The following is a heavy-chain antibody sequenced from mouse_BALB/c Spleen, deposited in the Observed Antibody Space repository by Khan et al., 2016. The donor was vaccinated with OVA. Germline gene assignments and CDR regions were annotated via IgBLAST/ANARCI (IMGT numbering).Heavy chain of an antibody. CDR2: IFPGTGTT. CDR3: ARGYFGNYEFVY. J-gene: IGHJ3*01. CDR1: GYTFTSYW. D-gene: IGHD2-1*01. Sequence: VELVESGAELVKPGASVKLSCKTSGYTFTSYWIQWVKQRPGQGIGWIGQIFPGTGTTYYNQNFKGKTTLTVDTSSSTAYMQLSSLTSEDSAVYFCARGYFGNYEFVYWGQGTLVTVSP. V-gene: IGHV1S132*01.